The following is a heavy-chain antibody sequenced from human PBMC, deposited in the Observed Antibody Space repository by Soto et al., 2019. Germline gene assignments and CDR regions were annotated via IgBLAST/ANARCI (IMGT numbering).Heavy chain of an antibody. Sequence: QVQLVQSGAEVKEPGSSVKVSCKASGGNFSSYTITWVRQDPGQGVEWMGRIIPILGIANYAQNFQGRVKITADKSTVTAYMELSSLRSEATAVYYCASDRRSSYHYFDYWGQGNLVTVSS. V-gene: IGHV1-69*02. CDR3: ASDRRSSYHYFDY. CDR1: GGNFSSYT. D-gene: IGHD6-6*01. J-gene: IGHJ4*02. CDR2: IIPILGIA.